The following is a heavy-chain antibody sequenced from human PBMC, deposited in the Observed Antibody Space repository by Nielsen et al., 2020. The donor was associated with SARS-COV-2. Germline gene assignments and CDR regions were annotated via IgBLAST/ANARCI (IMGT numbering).Heavy chain of an antibody. CDR3: ARIFLITMVRGVITRGNWFDP. D-gene: IGHD3-10*01. Sequence: PGKGLEWIGEINHSGSTNYNPSLKSRVTISVDTSKNQFSLKLSSVTAADTAVYYCARIFLITMVRGVITRGNWFDPWGQGTLVTVPS. V-gene: IGHV4-34*01. J-gene: IGHJ5*02. CDR2: INHSGST.